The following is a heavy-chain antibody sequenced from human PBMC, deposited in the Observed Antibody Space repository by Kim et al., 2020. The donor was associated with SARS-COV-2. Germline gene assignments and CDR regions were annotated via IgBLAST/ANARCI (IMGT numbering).Heavy chain of an antibody. CDR1: GYTFTSYA. CDR3: ARTYSSQNGGYYYYGMDV. V-gene: IGHV1-3*01. J-gene: IGHJ6*02. CDR2: INAGNGNT. D-gene: IGHD6-13*01. Sequence: ASVKVSCKASGYTFTSYAMHWVRQAPGQRLEWMGWINAGNGNTKYSQKFQGRVTITRDTSASTAYMELSSLRSEDTAVYYCARTYSSQNGGYYYYGMDVWGQGTTVTVSS.